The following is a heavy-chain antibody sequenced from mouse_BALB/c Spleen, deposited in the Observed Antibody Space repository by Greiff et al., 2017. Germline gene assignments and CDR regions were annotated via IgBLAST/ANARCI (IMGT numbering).Heavy chain of an antibody. D-gene: IGHD2-1*01. V-gene: IGHV5-4*02. J-gene: IGHJ3*01. CDR3: ARAGIYYGNSWFAY. Sequence: EVKLEESGGGLVKPGGSLKLSCAASGFTFSDYYMYWVRQTPEKRLEWVATISDGGSYTYYPDSVKGRFTISRDTAKNNLYLQMSSLKSEDTAMYYWARAGIYYGNSWFAYWGQGTLVTVSA. CDR1: GFTFSDYY. CDR2: ISDGGSYT.